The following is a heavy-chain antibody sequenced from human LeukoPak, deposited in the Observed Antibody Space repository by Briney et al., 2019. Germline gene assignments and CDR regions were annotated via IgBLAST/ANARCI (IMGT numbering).Heavy chain of an antibody. D-gene: IGHD2-15*01. CDR1: GGSISSNY. Sequence: PSETLSLTCTVSGGSISSNYWCWIRQPPGKGLEYIGYVSYRGSTNYNPSLKSRVTVSADTSKNQFSLKLSSVTAADTAVYYCAREGVVGAYGHFDYWGQGTLVTVSS. CDR3: AREGVVGAYGHFDY. V-gene: IGHV4-59*12. CDR2: VSYRGST. J-gene: IGHJ4*02.